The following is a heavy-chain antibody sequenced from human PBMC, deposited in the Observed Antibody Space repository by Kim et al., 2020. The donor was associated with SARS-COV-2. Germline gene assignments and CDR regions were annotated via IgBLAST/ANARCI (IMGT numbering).Heavy chain of an antibody. D-gene: IGHD3-10*01. J-gene: IGHJ4*02. CDR1: GFSFSDHY. CDR3: ARRLHASGNWFYDY. Sequence: GGSLRLSCAASGFSFSDHYMDWVRQAPGKGLEWVGRSRNKANSYTTEYAASVKGRFIISRDDSKNSVYLQMNTLKTEDTAVYYCARRLHASGNWFYDYWGQGTLVTVSS. CDR2: SRNKANSYTT. V-gene: IGHV3-72*01.